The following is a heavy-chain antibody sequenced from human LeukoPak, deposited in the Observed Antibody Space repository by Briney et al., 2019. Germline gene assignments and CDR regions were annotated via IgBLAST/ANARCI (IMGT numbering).Heavy chain of an antibody. CDR1: GFTFSSYW. Sequence: GGSLGLSCAASGFTFSSYWMSWVRQAPGKGLEWVANIKEDGSEKNYVDSVKGRFTISRDNAKNSLYLQMNSLRAEDTAVYYCARGGGRHVEYWGRGNLVTVSS. V-gene: IGHV3-7*05. CDR2: IKEDGSEK. CDR3: ARGGGRHVEY. D-gene: IGHD2/OR15-2a*01. J-gene: IGHJ4*02.